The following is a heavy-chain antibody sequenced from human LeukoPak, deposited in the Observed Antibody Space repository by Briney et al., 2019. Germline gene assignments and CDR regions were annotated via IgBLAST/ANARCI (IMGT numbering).Heavy chain of an antibody. J-gene: IGHJ3*02. CDR1: GGTFSSYA. CDR3: ARGISGSYYDVDAFDI. Sequence: SVKVSCKASGGTFSSYAISWVRQAPGQGLEWMGGIIPIFGTANYAQKFQGRVTITADESTSTAYMELSSLRSEDTAVYYCARGISGSYYDVDAFDIWGQGTMVTVSS. D-gene: IGHD1-26*01. CDR2: IIPIFGTA. V-gene: IGHV1-69*13.